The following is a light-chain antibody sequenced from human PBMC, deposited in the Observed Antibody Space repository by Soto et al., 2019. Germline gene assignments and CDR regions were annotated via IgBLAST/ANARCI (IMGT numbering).Light chain of an antibody. Sequence: EILLTQSPVTLSLSPGQGAALSCRASQSISNYLAWYQQKPGQAPRLLIYGASTRANGIPARFSGSGSGTEFTLTISSLEPEDSAVYYCQQRNIWHPVTFGQGTRLEIK. J-gene: IGKJ5*01. CDR1: QSISNY. CDR3: QQRNIWHPVT. CDR2: GAS. V-gene: IGKV3-11*01.